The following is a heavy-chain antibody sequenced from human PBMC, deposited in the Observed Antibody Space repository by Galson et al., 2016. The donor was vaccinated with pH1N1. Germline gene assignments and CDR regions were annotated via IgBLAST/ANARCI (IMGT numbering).Heavy chain of an antibody. Sequence: PALVKPPQTLTLTCTFSGFSLSTSGMCVSWIRQPPGKALEWLALIDWDDDKYYSTSLKTRLTISKDTSKNQVVLTMTNMDPVDTATYYRARRLYGDYAGYFDYWRPGTLVTVSS. D-gene: IGHD4-17*01. CDR2: IDWDDDK. CDR1: GFSLSTSGMC. CDR3: ARRLYGDYAGYFDY. J-gene: IGHJ4*02. V-gene: IGHV2-70*01.